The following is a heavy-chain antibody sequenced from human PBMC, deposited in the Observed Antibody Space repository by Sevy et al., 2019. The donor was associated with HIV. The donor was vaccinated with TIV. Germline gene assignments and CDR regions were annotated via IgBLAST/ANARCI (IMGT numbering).Heavy chain of an antibody. Sequence: ASVKVSCKASGHTLTDLSMHWVRQAPGKGFEWIGRFDPEDGERIYAQKFQGRVTMTEEKSTDTAYMELSSLRSEDTAVYYCSATREYYSDSYGYFDYWGQGTLVTVSS. CDR1: GHTLTDLS. V-gene: IGHV1-24*01. J-gene: IGHJ4*02. CDR3: SATREYYSDSYGYFDY. CDR2: FDPEDGER. D-gene: IGHD3-22*01.